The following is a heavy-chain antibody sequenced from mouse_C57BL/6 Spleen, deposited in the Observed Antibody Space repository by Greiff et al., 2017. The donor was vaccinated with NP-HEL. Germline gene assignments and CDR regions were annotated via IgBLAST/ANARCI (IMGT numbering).Heavy chain of an antibody. Sequence: VQLQQSGPELVKPGASVKISCKASGYTFTDYYMNWVKQSHGKSLEWIGDINPNNGGTSYNQKFKGKATLTVDKSSSTAYMELRSLTSEDSAVYYCASRRGTTVVGYWYFDVWGTGTTVTVSS. CDR3: ASRRGTTVVGYWYFDV. D-gene: IGHD1-1*01. CDR1: GYTFTDYY. J-gene: IGHJ1*03. CDR2: INPNNGGT. V-gene: IGHV1-26*01.